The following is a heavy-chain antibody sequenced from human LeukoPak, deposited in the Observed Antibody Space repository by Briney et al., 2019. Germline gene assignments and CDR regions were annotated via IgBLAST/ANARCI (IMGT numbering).Heavy chain of an antibody. V-gene: IGHV3-30-3*01. CDR2: ISYDGSNK. CDR1: GFTFSSYA. CDR3: ARVASSSWGAFDI. D-gene: IGHD6-13*01. Sequence: GVLRLSCAASGFTFSSYAMHWVRQAPGKGLEWVAVISYDGSNKYYADSVKGRFTISRDNSKNTLYLQMNSLRAKDTAVYYCARVASSSWGAFDIWGQGTMVTVSS. J-gene: IGHJ3*02.